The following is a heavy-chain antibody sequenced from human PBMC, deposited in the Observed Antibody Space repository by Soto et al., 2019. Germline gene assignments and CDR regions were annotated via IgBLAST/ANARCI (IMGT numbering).Heavy chain of an antibody. CDR1: GFTFSSFA. CDR2: ISGSGETT. Sequence: EVQLLESGGGLGQPGGSLRLSCAASGFTFSSFAMSWVRQAPGKGLEWVLAISGSGETTYYPDSMKGRLIISRDNSKDTLYLQLNSRTAEDTAVYYCAKSASATTTEQQGLESWGQGTLVTVAS. D-gene: IGHD6-19*01. CDR3: AKSASATTTEQQGLES. V-gene: IGHV3-23*01. J-gene: IGHJ5*01.